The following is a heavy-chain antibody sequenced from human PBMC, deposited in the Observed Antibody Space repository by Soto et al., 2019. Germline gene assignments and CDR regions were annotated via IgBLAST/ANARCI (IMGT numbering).Heavy chain of an antibody. J-gene: IGHJ5*02. D-gene: IGHD6-13*01. CDR1: GGSISSSNW. Sequence: QVQLQESGPGLVKPSGTLSLTCAVSGGSISSSNWWSWVRQPPGKGLEWIGEIYHSGITNYNPSLKRRVTISVDKSKNQFSLKLSSVTAADTAVYYCARWVPSSWYIGAFDPWGQGTLVTVSS. CDR2: IYHSGIT. CDR3: ARWVPSSWYIGAFDP. V-gene: IGHV4-4*02.